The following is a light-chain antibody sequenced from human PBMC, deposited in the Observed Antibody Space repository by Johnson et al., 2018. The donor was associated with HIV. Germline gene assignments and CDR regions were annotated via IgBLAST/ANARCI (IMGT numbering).Light chain of an antibody. J-gene: IGLJ1*01. CDR1: SSNIGNNY. V-gene: IGLV1-51*02. CDR3: GTWDSSLSAHYV. Sequence: QSVLTQPPSVSAAPGQKVTISCSGSSSNIGNNYVSWYQQFPGTAPKLLIYENNKRPSGIPDRFSGSKSGTSATLAITALQTGDEADYYCGTWDSSLSAHYVFGTGTKITVL. CDR2: ENN.